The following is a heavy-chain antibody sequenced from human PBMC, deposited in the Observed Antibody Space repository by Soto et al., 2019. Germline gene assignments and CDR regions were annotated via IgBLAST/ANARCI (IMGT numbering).Heavy chain of an antibody. V-gene: IGHV3-30*03. CDR1: GISFSSYG. D-gene: IGHD3-16*01. CDR3: ARDGGDAAIGIDP. CDR2: ISYDGSKK. J-gene: IGHJ5*02. Sequence: QVQLVESGGGVVQPGRSLRLSCAASGISFSSYGMHWVRQAPGKGPEWVAVISYDGSKKYFGDSVKGRFTISRDNSKNTLYLQMNSLRHDDTAVYYCARDGGDAAIGIDPWGQGTLVTVSS.